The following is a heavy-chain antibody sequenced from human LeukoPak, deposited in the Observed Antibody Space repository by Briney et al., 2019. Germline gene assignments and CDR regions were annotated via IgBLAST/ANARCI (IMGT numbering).Heavy chain of an antibody. CDR1: GGSISSSSYY. CDR3: ARDAFYYGSGTPLDY. V-gene: IGHV4-39*07. CDR2: IYHSGST. Sequence: SETLSLTCTVSGGSISSSSYYWGWIRQPPGKGLEWIGSIYHSGSTYYNPSLKSRVTMSVDTSKNQFSLKLSSVTAADTAVYYCARDAFYYGSGTPLDYWGQGTLVTVSS. D-gene: IGHD3-10*01. J-gene: IGHJ4*02.